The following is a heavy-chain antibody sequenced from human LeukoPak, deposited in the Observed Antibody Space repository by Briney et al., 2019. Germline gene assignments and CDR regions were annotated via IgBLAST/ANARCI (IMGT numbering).Heavy chain of an antibody. J-gene: IGHJ4*02. CDR3: ARASYGSYFDY. V-gene: IGHV3-33*01. CDR1: GFTFSSYG. Sequence: GGSLRLSCAATGFTFSSYGMHWVRQAPGKGLEWVAVIWYDGSNKYYADSVKGRFTISRDNSKNTLYLQMNSLRAEDTAVYYCARASYGSYFDYWGQGTLVTVSS. D-gene: IGHD3-10*01. CDR2: IWYDGSNK.